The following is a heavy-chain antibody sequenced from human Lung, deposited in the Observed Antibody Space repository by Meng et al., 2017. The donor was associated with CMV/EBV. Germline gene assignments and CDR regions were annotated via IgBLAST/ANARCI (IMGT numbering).Heavy chain of an antibody. J-gene: IGHJ4*02. CDR3: ARGQWHSLDY. V-gene: IGHV3-30-3*01. D-gene: IGHD6-19*01. Sequence: QGRLVGSGGGVVQLGRSLRLSWAASGFTFSSYAMHWVRQAPGKGLEWVAVISYDGSNKYYADSVKGRFTISRDNSKNTLYLQMNSLRAEDTAVYYCARGQWHSLDYWGQGTLVTVSS. CDR1: GFTFSSYA. CDR2: ISYDGSNK.